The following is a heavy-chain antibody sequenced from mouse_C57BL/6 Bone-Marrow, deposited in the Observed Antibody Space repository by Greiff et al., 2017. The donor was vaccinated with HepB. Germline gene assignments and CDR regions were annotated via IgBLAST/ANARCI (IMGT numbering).Heavy chain of an antibody. Sequence: DVMLVESGGGLVKPGGSLKLSCAASGFTFSDYGMHWVRQAPEKGLEWVAYISSGSSTIYYADTVKGRFTISRDNAKNTLFLQMTSLRSEDTAMYYCAREPAWFAYWGQGTLVTVSA. CDR2: ISSGSSTI. V-gene: IGHV5-17*01. CDR1: GFTFSDYG. CDR3: AREPAWFAY. J-gene: IGHJ3*01.